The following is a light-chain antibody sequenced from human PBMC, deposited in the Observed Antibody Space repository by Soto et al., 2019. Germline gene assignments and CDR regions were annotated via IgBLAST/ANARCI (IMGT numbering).Light chain of an antibody. V-gene: IGLV2-14*01. CDR1: TSDVGNYKY. J-gene: IGLJ1*01. CDR3: SSYTSSSTLV. CDR2: EVS. Sequence: QSALTQPASVSGSPGQSITISCTGTTSDVGNYKYVSWYQQHPGKAPKLMIYEVSNRPSGVSNRFSGSKSGTTASLTISGLQAEDEADYYCSSYTSSSTLVFGTGTKVTVL.